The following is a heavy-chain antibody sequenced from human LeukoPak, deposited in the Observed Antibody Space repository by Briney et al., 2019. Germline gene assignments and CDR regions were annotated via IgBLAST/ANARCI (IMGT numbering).Heavy chain of an antibody. Sequence: GGSLRLSCAASGFTVSSNYMSWVRQAPGKGLEWVSVIYSGGNTYYADSVKGRFTISRDNSKNTLYLQMNSLRAEDTAVYYCARVRSGGHHSHPGELDFWGQGTLVTVSS. J-gene: IGHJ4*02. CDR2: IYSGGNT. V-gene: IGHV3-53*01. CDR1: GFTVSSNY. CDR3: ARVRSGGHHSHPGELDF. D-gene: IGHD7-27*01.